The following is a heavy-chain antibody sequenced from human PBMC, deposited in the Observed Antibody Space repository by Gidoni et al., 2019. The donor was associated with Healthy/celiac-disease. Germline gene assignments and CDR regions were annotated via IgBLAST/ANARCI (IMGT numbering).Heavy chain of an antibody. V-gene: IGHV4-34*01. D-gene: IGHD3-10*01. CDR1: GGSFSGYY. CDR2: INHSGST. Sequence: QVQLQQWGAGLLKPSETLSITCAVYGGSFSGYYWSWIRQHPGSGLEWIGEINHSGSTNYNPSLKSRVTISVDTSKNQFSLKLSSVTAADTAVYYCARGRVGSGRNFDYWGQGTLVTVSS. J-gene: IGHJ4*02. CDR3: ARGRVGSGRNFDY.